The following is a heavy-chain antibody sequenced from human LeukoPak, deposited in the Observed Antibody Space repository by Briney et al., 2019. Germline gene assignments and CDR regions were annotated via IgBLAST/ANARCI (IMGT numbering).Heavy chain of an antibody. CDR1: GGSFSGYY. J-gene: IGHJ6*03. CDR3: ARGPVGNYFYYYYYMDV. D-gene: IGHD4-11*01. V-gene: IGHV4-34*01. CDR2: INHSGST. Sequence: SETLSLTCAVYGGSFSGYYWSWIRQPPGKGLEWIGEINHSGSTNYDPSLKSRVTISVDTSKNQFSLKLSSVTAADTAVYYCARGPVGNYFYYYYYMDVWGKGTTVTVS.